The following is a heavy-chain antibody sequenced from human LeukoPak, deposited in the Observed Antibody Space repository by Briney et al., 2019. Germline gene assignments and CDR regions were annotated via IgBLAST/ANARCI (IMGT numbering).Heavy chain of an antibody. Sequence: SETLSLTCSVSGGSIGSSSYCWGWIRQPPGKGLEWIGTICYSGSTFYNPSLKSRVTLSVDTSKNQFSLKLSSVTAADTAVYYCARTENYIPEDCFDPWGQGTLVTVSS. J-gene: IGHJ5*02. CDR1: GGSIGSSSYC. D-gene: IGHD5-24*01. CDR2: ICYSGST. V-gene: IGHV4-39*01. CDR3: ARTENYIPEDCFDP.